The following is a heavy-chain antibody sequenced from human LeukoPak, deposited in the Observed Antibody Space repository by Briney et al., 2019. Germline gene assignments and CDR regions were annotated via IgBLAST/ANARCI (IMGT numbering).Heavy chain of an antibody. CDR1: GFTFSDYY. D-gene: IGHD3-22*01. CDR2: ISSSGSTI. CDR3: ARDATISGYSPDY. J-gene: IGHJ4*02. Sequence: GGSLRLSCAASGFTFSDYYMSWIRQAPGKGPEWVSYISSSGSTIYYADSVKGRFTISRDNAKNSLYLQMNSLRAEDTAVYYCARDATISGYSPDYWGQGTLVTVSS. V-gene: IGHV3-11*04.